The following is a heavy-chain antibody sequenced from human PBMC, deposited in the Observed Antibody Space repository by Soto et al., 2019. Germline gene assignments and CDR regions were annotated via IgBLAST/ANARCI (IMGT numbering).Heavy chain of an antibody. V-gene: IGHV4-31*03. D-gene: IGHD3-10*01. CDR3: ARDREGILDY. J-gene: IGHJ4*02. CDR1: GGSISRGGYY. CDR2: IYYSGST. Sequence: SETRSLTCTVSGGSISRGGYYWSWIRQHPGKGLEWIGYIYYSGSTYYNPSLKSRVTISVDTSKNQFSLKLSSVTAADTAVYYFARDREGILDYSGPGTLVTVPS.